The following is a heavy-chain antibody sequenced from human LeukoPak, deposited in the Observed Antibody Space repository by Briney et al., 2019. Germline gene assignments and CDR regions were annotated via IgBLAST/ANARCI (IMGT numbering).Heavy chain of an antibody. CDR1: GFTFSSYS. V-gene: IGHV3-48*01. J-gene: IGHJ4*02. Sequence: PGGSLRLSCAASGFTFSSYSMNWVRQAPGKGLEWVSYISSSSSTIYYADSVKGRFTISRDNAKNSLYLQMNSLRAEDTAVYYCVRDMTGYSYGSFDYWGQGTLVTVSS. D-gene: IGHD5-18*01. CDR3: VRDMTGYSYGSFDY. CDR2: ISSSSSTI.